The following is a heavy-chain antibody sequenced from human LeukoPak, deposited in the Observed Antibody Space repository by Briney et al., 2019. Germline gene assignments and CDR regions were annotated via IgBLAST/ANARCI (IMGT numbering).Heavy chain of an antibody. CDR2: IYCSGST. D-gene: IGHD3-16*02. Sequence: SETLSLTCTVAGGSISSSSYYWGWIRQPPGKGLEWIGSIYCSGSTYYNPSLKSRVTISVATSKNQFSLKLSSVTAADTAVYYCAGPKIVTFGGVIVIPGGWFDPWGQETLVTVSS. J-gene: IGHJ5*02. CDR1: GGSISSSSYY. CDR3: AGPKIVTFGGVIVIPGGWFDP. V-gene: IGHV4-39*01.